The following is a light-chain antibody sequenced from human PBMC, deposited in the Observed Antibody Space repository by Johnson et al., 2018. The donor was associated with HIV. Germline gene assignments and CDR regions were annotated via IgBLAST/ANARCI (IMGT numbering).Light chain of an antibody. CDR3: GTWDNSLSAHFV. CDR1: SSNIGNNY. V-gene: IGLV1-51*02. J-gene: IGLJ1*01. CDR2: ENS. Sequence: QSVLTQPPSVSAAPGQKVTISCSGGSSNIGNNYVSWYQQLPRAAPKLLIYENSKRPSGIPDRFSGSKSGTSATLDITGLQTGDEADYYCGTWDNSLSAHFVFGSGTNITVL.